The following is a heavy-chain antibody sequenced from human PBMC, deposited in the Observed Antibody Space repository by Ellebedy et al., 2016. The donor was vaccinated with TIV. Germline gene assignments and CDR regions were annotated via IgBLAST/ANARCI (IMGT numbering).Heavy chain of an antibody. CDR2: ISYDGSNK. V-gene: IGHV3-30*04. D-gene: IGHD3-10*01. J-gene: IGHJ6*02. CDR3: ARDGILWFGELLFHYYYGMDV. CDR1: GFTFSSYA. Sequence: GGSLRLSXAASGFTFSSYAMHWVRQAPGKGLEWVAVISYDGSNKYYADSVKGRFTISRDNSKNTLYLQMNSLRAEDTAVYYCARDGILWFGELLFHYYYGMDVWGQGTTVTVSS.